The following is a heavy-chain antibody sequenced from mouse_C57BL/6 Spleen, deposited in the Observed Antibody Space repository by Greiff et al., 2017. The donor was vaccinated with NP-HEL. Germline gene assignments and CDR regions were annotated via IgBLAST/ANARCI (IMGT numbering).Heavy chain of an antibody. V-gene: IGHV5-17*01. CDR1: GFTFSDYG. CDR3: AMLRFSLFDY. D-gene: IGHD1-1*01. CDR2: ISSGSSTI. J-gene: IGHJ2*01. Sequence: EVKVVESGGGLVKPGGSLKLSCAASGFTFSDYGMHWVRQAPEKGLEWVAYISSGSSTIYYADTVKGRFTISRDNAKNTLFLQMTSLRSEDTAMYYCAMLRFSLFDYWGQGTTLTVSS.